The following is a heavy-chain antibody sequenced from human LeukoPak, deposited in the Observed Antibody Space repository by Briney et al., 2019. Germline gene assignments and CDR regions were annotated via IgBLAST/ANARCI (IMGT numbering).Heavy chain of an antibody. CDR1: GGTFSSYA. J-gene: IGHJ6*02. CDR3: ATPRYCSGGSCSPGYYYGMDV. CDR2: IIPIFGTA. D-gene: IGHD2-15*01. V-gene: IGHV1-69*13. Sequence: EASVKVSCKASGGTFSSYAISWVRQAPGQGLEWMGGIIPIFGTANYAQKFQGRVTITADESTSTAYMELSSLRSEDTAVYYCATPRYCSGGSCSPGYYYGMDVWGQGTTVTVSS.